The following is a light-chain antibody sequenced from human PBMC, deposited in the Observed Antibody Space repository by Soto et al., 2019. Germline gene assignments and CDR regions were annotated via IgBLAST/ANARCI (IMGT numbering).Light chain of an antibody. Sequence: DIQMTQSPSTLSASVGDRVTITCRASQSISIWLAWYQQKPGKAPKLLIYDASSLESGVPSRFSGSVSGTEFTLTISSLQPDDFATYYCQQYNTYSWTFGQGTQVEIK. J-gene: IGKJ1*01. CDR2: DAS. CDR3: QQYNTYSWT. CDR1: QSISIW. V-gene: IGKV1-5*01.